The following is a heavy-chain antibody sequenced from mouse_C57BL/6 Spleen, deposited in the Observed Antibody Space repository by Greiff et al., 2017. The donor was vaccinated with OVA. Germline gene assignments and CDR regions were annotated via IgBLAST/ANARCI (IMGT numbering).Heavy chain of an antibody. J-gene: IGHJ4*01. CDR2: IHPNSGST. V-gene: IGHV1-64*01. CDR1: GYTFTSYW. CDR3: ARSPTGRAVDY. Sequence: QVQLQQPGAELVKPGASVKLSCKASGYTFTSYWMHWVKQRPGQGLEWIGMIHPNSGSTNYNEKFKSKATLTVEKSSSTAYMQLSSLTSEDSAVDYCARSPTGRAVDYWGQGTSVTVSS. D-gene: IGHD4-1*01.